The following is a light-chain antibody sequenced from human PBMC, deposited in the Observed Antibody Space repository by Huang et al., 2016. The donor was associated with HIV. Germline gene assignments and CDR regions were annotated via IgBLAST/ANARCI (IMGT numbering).Light chain of an antibody. CDR2: KIS. J-gene: IGKJ1*01. V-gene: IGKV1-5*03. CDR3: QYGET. CDR1: QNISSW. Sequence: DIQLTQSPSTLSASVGDRLTTTCRASQNISSWLAWYQQKPGKAPKRLIYKISSLESGLPSRFSGSGSGTKFTLAINSLQPDDIGTYYCQYGETFGQGSKVEVK.